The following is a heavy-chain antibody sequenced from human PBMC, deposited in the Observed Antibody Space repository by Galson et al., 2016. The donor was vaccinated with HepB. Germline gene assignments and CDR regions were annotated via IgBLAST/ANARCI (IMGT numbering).Heavy chain of an antibody. D-gene: IGHD2-2*01. J-gene: IGHJ6*04. CDR2: IGWNSGNI. CDR1: GFTFKDYA. CDR3: AKGQTSTRYGMDV. Sequence: SLRLSCAASGFTFKDYAMHWVCQAPGKGLEWVSGIGWNSGNIGYADSVKGRFTVSRDNAKKSLYLQMDSLRAEDTALYYCAKGQTSTRYGMDVWGKGTTVTVSS. V-gene: IGHV3-9*01.